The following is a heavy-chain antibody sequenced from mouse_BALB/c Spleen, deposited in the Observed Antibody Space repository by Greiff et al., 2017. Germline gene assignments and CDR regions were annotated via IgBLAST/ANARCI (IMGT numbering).Heavy chain of an antibody. Sequence: EVQLQESGPELVKPGASVKMSCKASGYTFTSYVMHWVKQKPGQGLEWIGYINPYNDGTKYNEKFKGKATLTSDKSSSTAYMELSSLTSEDSAVYYCARGYYGSSYYFDYWGQGTTLTVSS. D-gene: IGHD1-1*01. V-gene: IGHV1-14*01. CDR1: GYTFTSYV. CDR2: INPYNDGT. CDR3: ARGYYGSSYYFDY. J-gene: IGHJ2*01.